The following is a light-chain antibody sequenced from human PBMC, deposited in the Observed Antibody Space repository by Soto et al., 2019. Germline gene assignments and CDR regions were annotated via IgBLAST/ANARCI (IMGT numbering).Light chain of an antibody. CDR2: AAS. V-gene: IGKV1-39*01. CDR3: QQSYSTPIT. CDR1: QTVRSW. Sequence: DIQMTQSPSTLSGSVGERVTITCRASQTVRSWLAWYQQKPGKAPKLLIYAASSLQSGVPSRFSGSGSGTDFTLTISSLQPEDFATYYCQQSYSTPITFGQGTRLE. J-gene: IGKJ5*01.